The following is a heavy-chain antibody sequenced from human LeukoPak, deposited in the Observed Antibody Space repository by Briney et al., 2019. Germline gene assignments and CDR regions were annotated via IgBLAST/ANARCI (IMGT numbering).Heavy chain of an antibody. J-gene: IGHJ4*02. CDR1: GFTFSSYV. CDR3: TREKQLAAFDY. D-gene: IGHD6-13*01. CDR2: IYSGGST. V-gene: IGHV3-53*01. Sequence: AGGSLRLSCAASGFTFSSYVMSWVRQTPGKGLEWVSVIYSGGSTYYADSVQGRFIISRDNSKNMLYLQVNSLRAEDTAVYYCTREKQLAAFDYWGQGTLVTVSS.